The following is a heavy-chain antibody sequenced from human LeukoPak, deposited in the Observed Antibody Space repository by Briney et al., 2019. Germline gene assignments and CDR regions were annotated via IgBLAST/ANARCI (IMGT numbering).Heavy chain of an antibody. J-gene: IGHJ5*02. CDR2: INANAINT. V-gene: IGHV3-23*01. D-gene: IGHD6-13*01. Sequence: GGSLRLSCEASGFAFSFSAMTWVRQAPGTGLEWVSTINANAINTYYAASVKGRFTISRDNSKSTLYLQLNSLRAEDTAVYYCARGSSSWYSDWFDPWGQGTLVTVSS. CDR1: GFAFSFSA. CDR3: ARGSSSWYSDWFDP.